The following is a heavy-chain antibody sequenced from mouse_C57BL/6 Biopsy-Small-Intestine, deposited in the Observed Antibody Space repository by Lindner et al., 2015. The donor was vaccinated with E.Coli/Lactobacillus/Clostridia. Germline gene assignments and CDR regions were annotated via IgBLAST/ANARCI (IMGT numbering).Heavy chain of an antibody. Sequence: QLQESGAELVRPGTSVKMSCKASGYTFTNYWIGWAKQRPGHGLEWIGDIYPGGGYTNYNEKFKGKATLTADKSSSTAYMQFSSLTSEDSAIYYCARERLPGDAMDYWGQGTSVTVSS. D-gene: IGHD2-4*01. V-gene: IGHV1-63*01. CDR2: IYPGGGYT. J-gene: IGHJ4*01. CDR1: GYTFTNYW. CDR3: ARERLPGDAMDY.